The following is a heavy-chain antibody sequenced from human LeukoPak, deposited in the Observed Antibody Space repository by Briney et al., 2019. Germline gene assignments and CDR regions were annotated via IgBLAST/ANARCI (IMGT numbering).Heavy chain of an antibody. D-gene: IGHD5-24*01. CDR3: VKDPEVGVEMATISGPSDY. Sequence: ASVKVSCKASGGTFSSYTISWVRQAPGQGLEWMGRIIPILGIANYAQKFQGRVTITADKSTSTAYMELSSLRSEEPAVHFFVKDPEVGVEMATISGPSDYWGQGTLVAVSS. V-gene: IGHV1-69*04. CDR2: IIPILGIA. J-gene: IGHJ4*02. CDR1: GGTFSSYT.